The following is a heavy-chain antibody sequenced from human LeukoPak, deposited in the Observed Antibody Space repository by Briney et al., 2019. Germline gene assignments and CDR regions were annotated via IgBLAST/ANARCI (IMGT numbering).Heavy chain of an antibody. D-gene: IGHD5-24*01. CDR3: ATEMATAIDY. J-gene: IGHJ4*02. V-gene: IGHV4-34*01. CDR1: GGSFSGYY. Sequence: SETLSLTCAVYGGSFSGYYWSWIRQPPGKGLEWIGEINHSGSTNYNPSLKSRVTISVNTSKNQFSLKLSSVTAADTAVYYCATEMATAIDYWGQGTLVTVSS. CDR2: INHSGST.